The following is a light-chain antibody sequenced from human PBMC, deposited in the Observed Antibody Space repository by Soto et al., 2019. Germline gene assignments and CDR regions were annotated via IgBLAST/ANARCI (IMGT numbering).Light chain of an antibody. CDR1: QSVSSY. Sequence: EMVLTQSPATLSLSPGERATLSRRASQSVSSYLAWYQQKPGQAPRLLIYDASNRATGIPARFSGSGSGTDFTLTISSLEPEDFAVYYCQQRSNWLALTFGGGTKVEIK. V-gene: IGKV3-11*01. J-gene: IGKJ4*01. CDR2: DAS. CDR3: QQRSNWLALT.